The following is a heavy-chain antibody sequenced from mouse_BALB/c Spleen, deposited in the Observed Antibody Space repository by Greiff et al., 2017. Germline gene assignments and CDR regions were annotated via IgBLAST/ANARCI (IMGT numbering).Heavy chain of an antibody. Sequence: EVMLVESGGGLVQPGGSLRLSCATSGFTFTDYYMSWVRQPPGKALEWLGFIRNKANGYTTEYSASVKGRFTISRDNSQSILYLQMNTLRAEDSATYYCARDKDGYDEGVFDYWGQGTTLTVSS. D-gene: IGHD2-2*01. CDR1: GFTFTDYY. CDR2: IRNKANGYTT. V-gene: IGHV7-3*02. J-gene: IGHJ2*01. CDR3: ARDKDGYDEGVFDY.